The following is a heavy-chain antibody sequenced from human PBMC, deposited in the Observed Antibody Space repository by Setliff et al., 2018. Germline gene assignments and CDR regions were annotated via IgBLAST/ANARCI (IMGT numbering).Heavy chain of an antibody. J-gene: IGHJ4*02. CDR1: GGSISSSSYY. D-gene: IGHD1-26*01. CDR3: ARSPSSGAYWNPRPFYSDY. V-gene: IGHV4-39*01. CDR2: IYYSGST. Sequence: SETLSLTCTVSGGSISSSSYYWGWIRQPPGKGLEWIGSIYYSGSTYYNPSLKSRVTISVDTSKNQFSLKVNSVTAADTALYYCARSPSSGAYWNPRPFYSDYWGQGTLVTVSS.